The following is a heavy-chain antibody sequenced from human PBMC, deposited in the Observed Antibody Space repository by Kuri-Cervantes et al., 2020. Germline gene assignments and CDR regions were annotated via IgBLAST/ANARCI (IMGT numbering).Heavy chain of an antibody. Sequence: GGSLRLSCAASGFTFSNAWMSWVRQAPGKGLEWVGRIKSKYNGGTTHYAAPVEGRFTVSRDDSTNMFYLQMNSLKTEDTAVYYCATGNYFDYWGQGTLVTVSS. D-gene: IGHD1-14*01. V-gene: IGHV3-15*01. CDR2: IKSKYNGGTT. CDR1: GFTFSNAW. CDR3: ATGNYFDY. J-gene: IGHJ4*02.